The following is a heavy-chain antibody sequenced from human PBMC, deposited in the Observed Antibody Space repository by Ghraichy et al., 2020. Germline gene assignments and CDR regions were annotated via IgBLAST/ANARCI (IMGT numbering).Heavy chain of an antibody. CDR2: IYWNDDK. CDR3: AHGVTALGDDAFDI. Sequence: SGPTLVKPTQTLTLTCTFSGFSLSTSGVGVGWIRQPPGKALEWLALIYWNDDKRYSPSLKSRLTITKDTSKNQVVLTMTNMDPVDTATYYCAHGVTALGDDAFDIWGQGTMVTVSS. D-gene: IGHD2-21*02. CDR1: GFSLSTSGVG. J-gene: IGHJ3*02. V-gene: IGHV2-5*01.